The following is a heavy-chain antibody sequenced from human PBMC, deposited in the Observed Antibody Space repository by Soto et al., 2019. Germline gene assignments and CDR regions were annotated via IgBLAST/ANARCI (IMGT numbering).Heavy chain of an antibody. CDR2: INSDGSST. CDR3: ARGASYYYDSSGYYYFDY. Sequence: GGSLRLSCAASGFTFRSYWMHWVRQAPGKGLVWVSRINSDGSSTSYADSVKGRFTISRDNAKNTLYLQMNSLRAEDTAVYYCARGASYYYDSSGYYYFDYWGQGTLVTVSS. J-gene: IGHJ4*02. V-gene: IGHV3-74*01. CDR1: GFTFRSYW. D-gene: IGHD3-22*01.